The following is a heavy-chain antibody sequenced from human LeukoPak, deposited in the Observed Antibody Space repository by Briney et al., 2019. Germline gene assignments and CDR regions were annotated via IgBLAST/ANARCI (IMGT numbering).Heavy chain of an antibody. CDR1: GGSISSSSYY. D-gene: IGHD5-18*01. CDR2: IYYSGST. V-gene: IGHV4-39*07. CDR3: ARGIQLWSWGAFDI. Sequence: SETLSLTCTVSGGSISSSSYYWGWIRQPPGKGLEWIGSIYYSGSTYYNPSLRSRVTISVDTSKNQFSLKLSSVTAADTAVYYCARGIQLWSWGAFDIWGQGTMVTVSS. J-gene: IGHJ3*02.